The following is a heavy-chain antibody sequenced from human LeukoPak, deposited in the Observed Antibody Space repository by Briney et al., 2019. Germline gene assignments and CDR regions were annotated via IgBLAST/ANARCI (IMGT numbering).Heavy chain of an antibody. CDR1: GFTFRSYW. D-gene: IGHD2-15*01. CDR3: ARDATRGGDFDS. J-gene: IGHJ4*02. CDR2: INEDGRTT. Sequence: GGSLGLSCAASGFTFRSYWMGWVRQTPGRGQEWLANINEDGRTTYYVDSVRGRFTISRNNADNSLYLQMNSLRAEDTAVYYCARDATRGGDFDSWGQGTLVTVSS. V-gene: IGHV3-7*01.